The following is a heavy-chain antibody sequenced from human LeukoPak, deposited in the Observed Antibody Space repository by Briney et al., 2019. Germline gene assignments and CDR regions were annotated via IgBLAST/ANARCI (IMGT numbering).Heavy chain of an antibody. J-gene: IGHJ4*02. V-gene: IGHV1-18*01. Sequence: ASVKVSCKASGYTFTSYGISWVRQAPGQGLEWMGWISAYNGNTNYAQKLQGRVTMTTDTSTSTAYMELRSLRSDDTAVYYCVSPCSGGSCYPTGGYYFDYWGQGTLVTVSS. CDR2: ISAYNGNT. D-gene: IGHD2-15*01. CDR1: GYTFTSYG. CDR3: VSPCSGGSCYPTGGYYFDY.